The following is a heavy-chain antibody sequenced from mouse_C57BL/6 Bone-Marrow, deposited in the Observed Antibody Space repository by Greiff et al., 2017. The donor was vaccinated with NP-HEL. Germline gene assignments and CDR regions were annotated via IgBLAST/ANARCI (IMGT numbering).Heavy chain of an antibody. V-gene: IGHV5-17*01. CDR1: GFTFSDYG. Sequence: EVKLVESGGGLVKPGGSLKLSCAASGFTFSDYGMHWVRQAPEKGLEWVAYISSGGSTIYYADTVKGRFTISRDNAKNTLFPQIPSLSSEDTAMYYCSRACDLDYWGQGTTLTVSS. D-gene: IGHD2-13*01. CDR2: ISSGGSTI. J-gene: IGHJ2*01. CDR3: SRACDLDY.